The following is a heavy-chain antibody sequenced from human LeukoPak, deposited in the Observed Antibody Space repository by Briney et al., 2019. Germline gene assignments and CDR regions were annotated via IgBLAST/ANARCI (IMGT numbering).Heavy chain of an antibody. CDR1: GYSFTRYW. CDR2: IYPGDSDT. J-gene: IGHJ4*02. CDR3: ARPYCSSTSCYGYFDY. Sequence: GESLKISCKGSGYSFTRYWIGWVRQVPGKGLEWMGIIYPGDSDTRYSPSFQGQVTISADKSISTAYLQWSSLKASDTAMYYCARPYCSSTSCYGYFDYWGQGTLVTVSS. D-gene: IGHD2-2*01. V-gene: IGHV5-51*01.